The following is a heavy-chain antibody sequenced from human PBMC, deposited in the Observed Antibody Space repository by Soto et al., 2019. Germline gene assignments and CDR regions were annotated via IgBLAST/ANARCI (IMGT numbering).Heavy chain of an antibody. V-gene: IGHV3-48*03. D-gene: IGHD3-3*01. J-gene: IGHJ6*02. CDR3: ARDHLLHPLGVVIQAYYYYGMDV. Sequence: EVQLVESGGGLVQPGGSLRLSCAASGFTFSSYEMNWVRQAPGKGLEWVSYISSSGSTIYYADSVKGRFTISRDNAKNSLYLQMNSLRAEDTAVYHCARDHLLHPLGVVIQAYYYYGMDVWGQGTTVTVSS. CDR2: ISSSGSTI. CDR1: GFTFSSYE.